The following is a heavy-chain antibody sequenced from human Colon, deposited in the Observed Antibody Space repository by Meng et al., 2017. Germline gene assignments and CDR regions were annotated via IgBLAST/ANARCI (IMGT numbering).Heavy chain of an antibody. V-gene: IGHV3-72*01. CDR1: GFTFSDRY. Sequence: GESLKISCAASGFTFSDRYIDWVRQAPGKGLEWVGRSRIKAQNYAAANAAPLKDRITIARDESKNLVYLQMNALKVDDTAMYYCIRDFSGRDAWDYWGQGAQVTVSS. CDR3: IRDFSGRDAWDY. D-gene: IGHD3-16*01. J-gene: IGHJ4*02. CDR2: SRIKAQNYAA.